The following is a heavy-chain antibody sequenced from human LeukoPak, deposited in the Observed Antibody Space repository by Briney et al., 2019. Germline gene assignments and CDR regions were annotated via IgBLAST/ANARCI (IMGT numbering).Heavy chain of an antibody. Sequence: PSETLSLTCAVSGGSISSGGYSWSWIRQPPGKGLEWIGYIYHSGSTYYNPSLKSRVTISVDRSKNQFSLKLSSVTAADTAVYYCARVRGFGDYNWFEPWGQGTLVTVSS. V-gene: IGHV4-30-2*01. CDR3: ARVRGFGDYNWFEP. J-gene: IGHJ5*02. CDR1: GGSISSGGYS. CDR2: IYHSGST. D-gene: IGHD3-10*01.